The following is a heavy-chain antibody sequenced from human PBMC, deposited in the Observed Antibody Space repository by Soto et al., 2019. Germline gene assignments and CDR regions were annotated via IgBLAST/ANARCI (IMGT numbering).Heavy chain of an antibody. CDR1: GGSISSHY. CDR3: ARVGATVTSQALGFDH. CDR2: LYYTGST. J-gene: IGHJ4*02. D-gene: IGHD4-17*01. Sequence: TLSLTCTVSGGSISSHYWSWVRQPPGKGLEWIGYLYYTGSTNYNPSLKSQVTMSLDTSKNQFSLKLTSVTAADTAVYYCARVGATVTSQALGFDHWGQGTLVTVSS. V-gene: IGHV4-59*11.